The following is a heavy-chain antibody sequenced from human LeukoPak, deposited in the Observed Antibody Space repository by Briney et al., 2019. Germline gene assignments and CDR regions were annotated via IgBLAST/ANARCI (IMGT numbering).Heavy chain of an antibody. J-gene: IGHJ4*02. V-gene: IGHV4-31*11. Sequence: SETLSLTCAVSGGSISSSNWWSWVRQHPGKGLEWIGYIYYSGSTYYNPSLKSRVTISVDTSKNQFSLKLSSVTAADTAVYYCARVGYDSSGYYYVPHFDYWGQGTLVTVSS. CDR1: GGSISSSNW. CDR2: IYYSGST. CDR3: ARVGYDSSGYYYVPHFDY. D-gene: IGHD3-22*01.